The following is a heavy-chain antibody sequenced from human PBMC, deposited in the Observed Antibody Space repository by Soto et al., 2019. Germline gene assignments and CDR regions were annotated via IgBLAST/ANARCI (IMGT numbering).Heavy chain of an antibody. CDR3: ASHFTGVLVLGASPPGGDNYGWDV. D-gene: IGHD2-15*01. Sequence: QVQLVQSGAEVKKPGSSVKVSCKASGGTFSRYTISWVRQAPGQGLEWMGRIIPILDIPNYAQNFQGRVTIPADKSTRTAYMELSSLRADDTAVYYCASHFTGVLVLGASPPGGDNYGWDVWGQGTTVTVSS. V-gene: IGHV1-69*02. CDR1: GGTFSRYT. J-gene: IGHJ6*02. CDR2: IIPILDIP.